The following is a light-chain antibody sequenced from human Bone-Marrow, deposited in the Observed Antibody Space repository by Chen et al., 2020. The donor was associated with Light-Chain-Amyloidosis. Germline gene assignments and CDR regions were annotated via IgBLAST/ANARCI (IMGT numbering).Light chain of an antibody. CDR3: QSAGSSGTDEVI. CDR2: RDT. Sequence: SYELTQPPSVSVSPGQTARITCSGDDLPTKYSYWYQQKPGQAPVLVIHRDTERPSGISERFSGSSSGTKATLTISGGQAEDEADYHCQSAGSSGTDEVIFGGGTKLTVL. CDR1: DLPTKY. J-gene: IGLJ2*01. V-gene: IGLV3-25*03.